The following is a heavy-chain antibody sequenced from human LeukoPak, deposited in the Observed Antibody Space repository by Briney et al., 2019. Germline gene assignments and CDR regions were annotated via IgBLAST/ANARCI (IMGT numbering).Heavy chain of an antibody. CDR3: ARTPTNLYCSGGSCYEGYFDY. D-gene: IGHD2-15*01. V-gene: IGHV3-66*01. J-gene: IGHJ4*02. CDR1: GGTFSSYA. Sequence: GASVKVSCKASGGTFSSYAISWVRQAPGKGLEWVSVIYSGGSTYYADSVKGRFTISRDNSKNTLYLQMNSLRAEDTAVYYCARTPTNLYCSGGSCYEGYFDYWGQGTLVTVSS. CDR2: IYSGGST.